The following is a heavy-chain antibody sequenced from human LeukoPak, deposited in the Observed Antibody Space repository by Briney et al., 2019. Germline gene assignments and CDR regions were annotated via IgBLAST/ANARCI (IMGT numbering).Heavy chain of an antibody. CDR2: ISAYNGNT. V-gene: IGHV1-18*01. CDR1: GYTFTSYG. CDR3: ARVQPFYYDSSGYYYKDY. J-gene: IGHJ4*02. D-gene: IGHD3-22*01. Sequence: ASVKVSCKAAGYTFTSYGISWVRQAPGQGLEWMGWISAYNGNTNYAQKLQSRVTMTTDTSTSTAYMELSSLRSVDTGVYYCARVQPFYYDSSGYYYKDYWGQGTLVTVSS.